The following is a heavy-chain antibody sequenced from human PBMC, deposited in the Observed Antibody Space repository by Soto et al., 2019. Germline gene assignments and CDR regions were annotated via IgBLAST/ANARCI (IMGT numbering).Heavy chain of an antibody. J-gene: IGHJ6*04. CDR3: ARLAAAGFRGISVHQYYYYGMDV. CDR2: ISAYNGNT. D-gene: IGHD6-13*01. Sequence: ASVKVSCKASGYTFTSYGISWVRQAPGQGLEWMGWISAYNGNTNYAQKLQGGVTMTTDTSTSTAYMELRSLRSDDTAVYYCARLAAAGFRGISVHQYYYYGMDVWGKGTTVTVYS. CDR1: GYTFTSYG. V-gene: IGHV1-18*01.